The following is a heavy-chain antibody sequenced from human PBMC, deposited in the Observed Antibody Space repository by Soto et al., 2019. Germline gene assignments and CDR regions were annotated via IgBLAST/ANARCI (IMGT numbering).Heavy chain of an antibody. CDR2: IHNSSSTI. J-gene: IGHJ4*02. Sequence: EVQLVESGGGLVQPGESLRLSCAASGFTFSSYSMNWVRQAPGKGLEWVSYIHNSSSTIYYADSVRGRFTISRDNAKNSLYLQMNSLRDGDTAVYYCARGVQIIVLLPAAIDYWGQGTLVTVSS. CDR1: GFTFSSYS. V-gene: IGHV3-48*02. D-gene: IGHD2-2*01. CDR3: ARGVQIIVLLPAAIDY.